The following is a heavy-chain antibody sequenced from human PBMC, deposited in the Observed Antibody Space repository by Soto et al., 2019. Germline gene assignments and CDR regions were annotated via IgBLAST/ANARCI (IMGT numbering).Heavy chain of an antibody. CDR3: ASGRWLQLRPFDY. CDR2: ISSSSSYI. Sequence: GGSLRLSCAASEFTFSSYSMNWVRQAPGKGLEWVSSISSSSSYIYYADSVKGRFTISRDNAKNSLYLQMNSLRAEDTAVYYCASGRWLQLRPFDYWRQGTLVTVSS. J-gene: IGHJ4*02. V-gene: IGHV3-21*01. D-gene: IGHD4-4*01. CDR1: EFTFSSYS.